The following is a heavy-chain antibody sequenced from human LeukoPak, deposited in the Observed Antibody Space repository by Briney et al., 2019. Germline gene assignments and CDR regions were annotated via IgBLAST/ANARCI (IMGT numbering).Heavy chain of an antibody. D-gene: IGHD4-11*01. CDR1: GFTFNSYG. Sequence: GGSLRLSCAASGFTFNSYGMHWVRQAPGKGLEWVAVISYDGSNKYYADSVKGRFTISRDNSKNTLYLQMNSLGAEDTAVYYCAKDDYTTVIAVGYWRQGTQVTVCS. CDR3: AKDDYTTVIAVGY. CDR2: ISYDGSNK. V-gene: IGHV3-30*18. J-gene: IGHJ4*02.